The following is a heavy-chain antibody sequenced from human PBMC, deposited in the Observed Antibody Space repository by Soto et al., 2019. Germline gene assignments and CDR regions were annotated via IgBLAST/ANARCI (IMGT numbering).Heavy chain of an antibody. CDR1: GGSVSSGSYY. D-gene: IGHD2-15*01. CDR2: IYYSGST. Sequence: PSETLSLTCTVSGGSVSSGSYYWSWIRQPPGKGLEWIGYIYYSGSTNYNPSLKSRVTISVDTSKNQFSLKLSSVTAADTAVYYCARERDCSGGSCYSDGMDVWGQGNTVTVSS. J-gene: IGHJ6*02. CDR3: ARERDCSGGSCYSDGMDV. V-gene: IGHV4-61*01.